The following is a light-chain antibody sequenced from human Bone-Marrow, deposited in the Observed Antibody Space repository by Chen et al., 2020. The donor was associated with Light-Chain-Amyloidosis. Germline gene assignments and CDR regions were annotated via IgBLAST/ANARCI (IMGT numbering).Light chain of an antibody. CDR2: ADY. CDR3: QGGDTKNDHHVV. CDR1: NIASTT. Sequence: SYVLTHPPSVSVAPGETARITCGGDNIASTTVEWYQQRPGQAPALVVYADYDRPAGLPERFSGSNSGNTATLTIGGVEAGDEADYSCQGGDTKNDHHVVFGGGTKLTVL. J-gene: IGLJ2*01. V-gene: IGLV3-21*02.